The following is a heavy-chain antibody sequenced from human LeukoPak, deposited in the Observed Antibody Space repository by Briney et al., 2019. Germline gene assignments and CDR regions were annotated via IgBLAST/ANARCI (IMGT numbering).Heavy chain of an antibody. Sequence: PGGSLRLSCAASGFTFSSYGMHWVRQAPGKGLGWVAVIWYDGSNKYYADSVEGRFTISRDNSKNTLYLQMNSLRAEDTAVYYCAKEGIYCSGGSCYFDYWGQGTLVTVSS. CDR2: IWYDGSNK. CDR1: GFTFSSYG. V-gene: IGHV3-33*06. CDR3: AKEGIYCSGGSCYFDY. J-gene: IGHJ4*02. D-gene: IGHD2-15*01.